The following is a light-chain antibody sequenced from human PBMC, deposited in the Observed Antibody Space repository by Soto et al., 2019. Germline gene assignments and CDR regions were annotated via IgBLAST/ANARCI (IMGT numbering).Light chain of an antibody. Sequence: DIQMTQSPSTLSASVGDRVTITCRASQSISSWLAWYQQKPGKAPKLLIYDASSLERGVPSRFSGSGSGTEFPITISSLQPDDFATYYCQQYNSYWTFGQGTKVDIK. J-gene: IGKJ1*01. V-gene: IGKV1-5*01. CDR1: QSISSW. CDR2: DAS. CDR3: QQYNSYWT.